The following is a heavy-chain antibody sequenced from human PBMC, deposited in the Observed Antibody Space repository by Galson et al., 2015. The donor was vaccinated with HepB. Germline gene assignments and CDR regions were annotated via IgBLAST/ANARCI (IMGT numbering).Heavy chain of an antibody. J-gene: IGHJ6*03. CDR1: GGTFSSYA. V-gene: IGHV1-69*13. CDR2: IIPIFGTA. Sequence: SVKVSCKASGGTFSSYAISWVRQAPGQGLEWMGGIIPIFGTANYAQKFQGRVTITADESTSTAYMELSSLRSEDTAVYYCASSTPIEEAVEDYYYYYMDVWGKGTTVTVSS. CDR3: ASSTPIEEAVEDYYYYYMDV. D-gene: IGHD5-24*01.